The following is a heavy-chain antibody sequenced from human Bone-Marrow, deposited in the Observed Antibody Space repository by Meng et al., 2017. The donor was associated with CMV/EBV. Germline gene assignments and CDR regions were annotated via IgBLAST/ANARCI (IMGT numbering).Heavy chain of an antibody. CDR3: ASEPPAPPNYEYWSGARGEFDP. V-gene: IGHV4-39*07. CDR1: GGSVNSSRYY. CDR2: VYYSGAT. Sequence: SETLSLTCVVSGGSVNSSRYYWGWIRQPPGKGLEWIGNVYYSGATYYNPSLQSRVTISVDTSKNQFSLKLSSVTAADTAVYYCASEPPAPPNYEYWSGARGEFDPWGQGTLVTVSS. J-gene: IGHJ5*02. D-gene: IGHD3-3*01.